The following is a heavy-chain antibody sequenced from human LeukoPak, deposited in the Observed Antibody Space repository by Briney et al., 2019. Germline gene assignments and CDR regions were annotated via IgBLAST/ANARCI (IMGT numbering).Heavy chain of an antibody. CDR2: VNESGGT. V-gene: IGHV4-34*01. Sequence: QPSETLSLTCAVYIDSFSNYHWNWIRQTPAKGMEWIGEVNESGGTNISPSLRSRVILSVDTSKNQVSLKLTSVTAADTAIYYCARLLNPGISATFDPWGQGTLVTVSS. CDR3: ARLLNPGISATFDP. D-gene: IGHD6-19*01. CDR1: IDSFSNYH. J-gene: IGHJ5*02.